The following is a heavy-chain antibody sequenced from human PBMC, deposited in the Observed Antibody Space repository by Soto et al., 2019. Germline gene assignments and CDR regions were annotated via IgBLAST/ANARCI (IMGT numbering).Heavy chain of an antibody. CDR3: ATGVYGTVGYPLPYFVS. D-gene: IGHD3-10*01. CDR1: GYSFTGYY. Sequence: HEHLVQSGAEVKRPGASLKVSCKASGYSFTGYYIHWVRQAPGQGLEWMGWINHDSGATNYAQNFQGRVTLTSDTSTITASLALSSLTSSDTSTYECATGVYGTVGYPLPYFVSWAQET. J-gene: IGHJ4*02. V-gene: IGHV1-2*02. CDR2: INHDSGAT.